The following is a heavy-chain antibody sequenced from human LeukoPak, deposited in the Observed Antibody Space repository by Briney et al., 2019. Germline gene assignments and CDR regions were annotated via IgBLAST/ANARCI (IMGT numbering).Heavy chain of an antibody. J-gene: IGHJ6*02. CDR1: GFTFSSYA. Sequence: GGSLRLSCAASGFTFSSYAMSWVRQAPGKGLEWVSAISGSGGSTYYADSVKGRFTISRDNSKNTLYLQMNSLRAEDTAVYYCARGAYCSSTSCYFHGMDVWGQGTTVTVSS. V-gene: IGHV3-23*01. D-gene: IGHD2-2*01. CDR2: ISGSGGST. CDR3: ARGAYCSSTSCYFHGMDV.